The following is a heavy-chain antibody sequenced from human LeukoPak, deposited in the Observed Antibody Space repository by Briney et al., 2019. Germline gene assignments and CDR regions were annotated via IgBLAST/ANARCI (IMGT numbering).Heavy chain of an antibody. D-gene: IGHD6-13*01. CDR1: GFTFSSYG. CDR3: AREGSSWSYYYYYYMDV. V-gene: IGHV3-33*01. J-gene: IGHJ6*03. CDR2: IWYDGSNK. Sequence: SGGSLRLSCAASGFTFSSYGMHWVRQAPGKGLEWVAVIWYDGSNKYYADSVKDRFTISRDNSKNTLYLQMNSLRAEDTAVYYCAREGSSWSYYYYYYMDVWGKGTTVTVSS.